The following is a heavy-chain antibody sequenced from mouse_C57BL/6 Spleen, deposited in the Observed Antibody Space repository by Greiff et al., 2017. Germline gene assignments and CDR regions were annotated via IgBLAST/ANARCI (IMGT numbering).Heavy chain of an antibody. V-gene: IGHV1-26*01. D-gene: IGHD1-1*01. Sequence: EVQLQQSGPELVKPGASVKISCKASGYTFTDYYMNWVKQSHGKSLEWIGDINPNNGGTSYNQKFKGKATLTVDKSSSTAYMELRSLTSEDSAVYYCAKGDSGYYGVWGTGTTVTVS. CDR2: INPNNGGT. CDR3: AKGDSGYYGV. CDR1: GYTFTDYY. J-gene: IGHJ1*03.